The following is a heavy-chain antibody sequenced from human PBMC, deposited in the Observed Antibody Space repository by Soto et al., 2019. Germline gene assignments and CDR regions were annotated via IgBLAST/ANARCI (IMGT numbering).Heavy chain of an antibody. CDR3: ARERSGGWFGP. V-gene: IGHV1-8*01. J-gene: IGHJ5*02. CDR1: GHTFTSYD. CDR2: MNPNSGNT. D-gene: IGHD3-10*01. Sequence: QVQLVQSGAEVKKPGASVKVSCKASGHTFTSYDINWARQATGQGLGRMGWMNPNSGNTGYAQKLQGRVTMTLNTSRRTAYMELRILRSEDTAVYYCARERSGGWFGPWGEGTLVTVSS.